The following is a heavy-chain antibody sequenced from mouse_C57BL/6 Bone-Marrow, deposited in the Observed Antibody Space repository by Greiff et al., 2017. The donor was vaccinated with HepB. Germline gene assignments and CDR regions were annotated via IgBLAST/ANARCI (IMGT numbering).Heavy chain of an antibody. J-gene: IGHJ4*01. V-gene: IGHV5-6*01. CDR2: ISSGGSYT. CDR3: ARQGGGNFAMDY. CDR1: GFTFSSYG. Sequence: EVQVVESGGDLVKPGGSLKLSCAASGFTFSSYGMSWVRQTPDKRLEWVATISSGGSYTYYPDSVKGRFTISRDNAKNTLYLQMSSLKSEDTAMYYCARQGGGNFAMDYWGQGTSVTVSS.